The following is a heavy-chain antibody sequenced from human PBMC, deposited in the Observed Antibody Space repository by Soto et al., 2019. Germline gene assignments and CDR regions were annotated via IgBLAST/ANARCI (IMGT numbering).Heavy chain of an antibody. CDR2: INSDGTST. CDR1: GFTFSNHW. Sequence: GGSLRLSCAVSGFTFSNHWMHWVCQAPGKGLVWVSRINSDGTSTFYADSVRGRFTISRDNAKNTLYLEMSSLRAEDTAVYYCVDGMSGWPYWGQGALVTASS. J-gene: IGHJ4*02. CDR3: VDGMSGWPY. V-gene: IGHV3-74*01. D-gene: IGHD6-19*01.